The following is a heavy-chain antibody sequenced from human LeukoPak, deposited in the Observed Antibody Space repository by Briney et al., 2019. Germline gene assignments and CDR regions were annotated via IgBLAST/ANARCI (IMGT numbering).Heavy chain of an antibody. Sequence: GGSLRLSCAASGFTFDDYTMHWVRHAPGKGLEWVSLISWDGGSTYYADSVKGRFTISRDNSKNSLYLQMNSLRTEDTALYYCAKVTYDFWSGYSADTGPMDVWGKGTTVTVSS. CDR3: AKVTYDFWSGYSADTGPMDV. CDR2: ISWDGGST. J-gene: IGHJ6*04. CDR1: GFTFDDYT. D-gene: IGHD3-3*01. V-gene: IGHV3-43*01.